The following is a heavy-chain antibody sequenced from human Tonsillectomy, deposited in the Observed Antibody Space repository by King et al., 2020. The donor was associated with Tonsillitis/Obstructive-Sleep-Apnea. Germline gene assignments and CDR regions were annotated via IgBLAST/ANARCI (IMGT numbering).Heavy chain of an antibody. V-gene: IGHV4-59*01. CDR3: ARGWYSSSSTFDY. CDR2: IYYSGST. D-gene: IGHD6-6*01. CDR1: GGSISSYY. Sequence: QLQESGPGLVKPSETLSLTCTVSGGSISSYYWSWIRQPPGKGLEWIGYIYYSGSTNYNPSLKSRVTISVDTSKNPFSLKLSSVTAAETAVYYCARGWYSSSSTFDYWGQGTLVTVSS. J-gene: IGHJ4*02.